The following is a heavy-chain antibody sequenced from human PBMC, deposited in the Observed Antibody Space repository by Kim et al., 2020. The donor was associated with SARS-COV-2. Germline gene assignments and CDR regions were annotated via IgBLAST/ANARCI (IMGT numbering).Heavy chain of an antibody. CDR3: AALYSGSYSAPDY. J-gene: IGHJ4*02. CDR2: IASSGSTI. Sequence: GGSLRLSCAASGFTFSSYEMNWVRQAPGKGLEWVSYIASSGSTIKYADSVKGRFTISRDTAKNSLYLQMNPLRAEDTAVYYCAALYSGSYSAPDYWGQGTLVTVSS. CDR1: GFTFSSYE. V-gene: IGHV3-48*03. D-gene: IGHD1-26*01.